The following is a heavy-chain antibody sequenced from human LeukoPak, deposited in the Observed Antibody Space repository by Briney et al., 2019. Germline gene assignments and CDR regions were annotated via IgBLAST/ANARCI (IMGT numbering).Heavy chain of an antibody. V-gene: IGHV1-18*01. CDR1: GYTFTSYG. CDR2: ISAYNGNT. J-gene: IGHJ4*02. Sequence: GASVKVSCKASGYTFTSYGISWVRQAPGQGLEWMGWISAYNGNTNYAQKLQGRVTMTTDTSTSTAYMELRSLRSDDTAVYYCARGGRDILTGYRFDYWGQGTLVTVSS. D-gene: IGHD3-9*01. CDR3: ARGGRDILTGYRFDY.